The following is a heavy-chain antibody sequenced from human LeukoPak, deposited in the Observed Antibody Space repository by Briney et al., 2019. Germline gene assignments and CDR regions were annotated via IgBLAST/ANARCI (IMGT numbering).Heavy chain of an antibody. CDR3: ASKGLGVHFDY. CDR1: GFTFSSYS. J-gene: IGHJ4*02. V-gene: IGHV3-21*01. Sequence: PGGSLRLSCAASGFTFSSYSMNWVRQAPGKGLEWVSSISSSSYIYYADSVKGRFTISRDNAKNSLYLQMNSLRAEDTAVYYCASKGLGVHFDYWGQGTLVTVSS. CDR2: ISSSSYI.